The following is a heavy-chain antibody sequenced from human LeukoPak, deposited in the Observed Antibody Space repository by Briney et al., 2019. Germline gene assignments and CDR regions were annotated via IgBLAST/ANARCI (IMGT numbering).Heavy chain of an antibody. Sequence: GGSLRLSCAASGFTSSTYEMNWVRQAPGKGLEWVSYISSSGSTIYYADSVKGRFTISRDNAKSTLYLQMNALRGEDTAVYYCASEEGGLDVWGQGTTVTVSS. CDR3: ASEEGGLDV. CDR2: ISSSGSTI. J-gene: IGHJ6*02. V-gene: IGHV3-48*03. CDR1: GFTSSTYE.